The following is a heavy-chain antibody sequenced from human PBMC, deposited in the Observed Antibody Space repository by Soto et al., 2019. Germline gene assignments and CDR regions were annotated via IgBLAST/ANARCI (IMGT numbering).Heavy chain of an antibody. J-gene: IGHJ4*02. CDR3: VKEATVEVAHHFDY. Sequence: QVHLLESGGGVVQPGRSLRLSCAASGFTFSNYGMPWFRQAPGKGLEWVAVVSHDGRTVFYADSVKGRFIISRDNSENTVFLQMNSLRPEDTAVYYCVKEATVEVAHHFDYWGQGTVVTVSS. D-gene: IGHD4-4*01. CDR2: VSHDGRTV. V-gene: IGHV3-30*18. CDR1: GFTFSNYG.